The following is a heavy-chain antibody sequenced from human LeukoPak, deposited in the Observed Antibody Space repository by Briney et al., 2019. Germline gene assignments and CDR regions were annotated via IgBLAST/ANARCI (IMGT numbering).Heavy chain of an antibody. CDR3: AKLGLMVLPGTQMPFL. D-gene: IGHD2-8*01. CDR1: GFTFSSNG. Sequence: GGTLRLSCAASGFTFSSNGMHWVPQGPGKGLEGVAFILYDGSNKYYADSVKGRFTTSRDNSKNTLYVQMNRLRAEDTAVYYCAKLGLMVLPGTQMPFLWGQGTLVTVSS. J-gene: IGHJ4*02. V-gene: IGHV3-30*02. CDR2: ILYDGSNK.